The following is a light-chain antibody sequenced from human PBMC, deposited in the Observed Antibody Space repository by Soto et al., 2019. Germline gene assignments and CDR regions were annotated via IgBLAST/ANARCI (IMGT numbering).Light chain of an antibody. CDR2: DAS. CDR3: QQRISWPLT. CDR1: QSVNGL. V-gene: IGKV3-11*01. Sequence: ENVLTQSPGTLSLSPGERATLSCRASQSVNGLLGWYQQRPGQAPRLLISDASKRATGIPARFSGSGFETDFTLTISSLEPEDFAVYYCQQRISWPLTFGGGTKVDIK. J-gene: IGKJ4*01.